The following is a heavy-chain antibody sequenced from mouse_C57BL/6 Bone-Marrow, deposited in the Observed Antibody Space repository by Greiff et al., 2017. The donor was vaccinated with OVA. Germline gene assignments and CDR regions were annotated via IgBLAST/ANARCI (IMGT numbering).Heavy chain of an antibody. D-gene: IGHD1-1*01. V-gene: IGHV1-55*01. CDR2: IYPGSGST. CDR3: ARYYGTPFAY. J-gene: IGHJ3*01. CDR1: GYTFTSYW. Sequence: QVQLQQPGAELVKPGASVKMSCKASGYTFTSYWITWVKQRPGQGLEWIGDIYPGSGSTNYNEKFKSKATLTVDKSSSTAYMQLSSLTSEDSAVYYCARYYGTPFAYWGQGTLVTVSA.